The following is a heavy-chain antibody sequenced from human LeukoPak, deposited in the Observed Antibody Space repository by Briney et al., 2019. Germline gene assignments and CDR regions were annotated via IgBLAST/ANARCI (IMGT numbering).Heavy chain of an antibody. Sequence: PGGSLRLSCAASGFTFSSYEMNWVRQAPGKGLEWVSYISSSGSTIYYADSVKGRFTISRDNAKNSLYLQINSLRAEDTAVYYCASRYFWSGKGFDYWGQGTLVTVSS. CDR2: ISSSGSTI. D-gene: IGHD3-3*01. J-gene: IGHJ4*02. CDR3: ASRYFWSGKGFDY. V-gene: IGHV3-48*03. CDR1: GFTFSSYE.